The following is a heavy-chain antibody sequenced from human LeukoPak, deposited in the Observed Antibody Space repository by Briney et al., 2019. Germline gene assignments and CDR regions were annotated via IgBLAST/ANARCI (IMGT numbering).Heavy chain of an antibody. J-gene: IGHJ4*02. CDR3: ARDGSLDH. CDR1: GYTFTGYY. Sequence: ASVKVSCKASGYTFTGYYLHWVRQAPGQGFEWMGWINPNSGDTNYAQKFQGRVTMTRDTSISTAYTELNKLGSDDTAVYYCARDGSLDHWGQGALVTVSS. V-gene: IGHV1-2*02. CDR2: INPNSGDT.